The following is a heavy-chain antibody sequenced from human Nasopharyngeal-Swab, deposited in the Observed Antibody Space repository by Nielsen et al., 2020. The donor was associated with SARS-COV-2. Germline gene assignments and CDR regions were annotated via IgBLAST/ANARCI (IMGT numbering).Heavy chain of an antibody. V-gene: IGHV4-34*01. D-gene: IGHD3-10*01. CDR3: ARDAHPYYYGSIDQGMDV. CDR2: INHSGST. Sequence: SETLSLTCAVYGGSFCGYYWSWIRQPPGKGLEWIGEINHSGSTNYNPSLKSRVTISVDTSKNQFSLKLSSVTAADTAVYYCARDAHPYYYGSIDQGMDVWGQGTTVTVSS. CDR1: GGSFCGYY. J-gene: IGHJ6*02.